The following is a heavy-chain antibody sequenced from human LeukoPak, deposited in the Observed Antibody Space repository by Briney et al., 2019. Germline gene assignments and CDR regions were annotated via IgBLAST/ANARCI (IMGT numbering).Heavy chain of an antibody. Sequence: PGGSLRLSCAASGFTFSSYSMNWVRQAPGKGLEWVSYISSSGSNTYYADSVKGRFTISRDNAKNSLYLQMNSLRAEDTAVYYCAGDYYDSSGYFLGVYWGQGTLVTVSS. CDR2: ISSSGSNT. J-gene: IGHJ4*02. D-gene: IGHD3-22*01. V-gene: IGHV3-48*04. CDR3: AGDYYDSSGYFLGVY. CDR1: GFTFSSYS.